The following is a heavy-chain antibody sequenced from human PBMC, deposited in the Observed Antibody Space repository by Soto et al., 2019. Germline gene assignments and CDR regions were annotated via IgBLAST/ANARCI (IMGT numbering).Heavy chain of an antibody. J-gene: IGHJ6*02. CDR3: ARGRIVTIVLMDMGMDV. CDR1: GYTFTGYY. V-gene: IGHV1-2*02. CDR2: INPNSGGT. D-gene: IGHD2-8*01. Sequence: SVKVSCQASGYTFTGYYMHWVRQAPGQGLEWMGWINPNSGGTNYAQKFQGRVTMTRDTSISTAYMELSRLRSDDTAVYYCARGRIVTIVLMDMGMDVWGQGNTVTVYS.